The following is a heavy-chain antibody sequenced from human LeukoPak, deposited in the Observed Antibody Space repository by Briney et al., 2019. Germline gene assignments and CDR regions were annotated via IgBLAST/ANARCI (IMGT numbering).Heavy chain of an antibody. CDR3: ARDRDDFWTNWFDP. Sequence: ASVKVSCKASGYTFTSYAMHWVRQAPGQRLEWMGWINAGNGNTKYSQKFQGRVTITRDTSASTAYMELSSLRSEDTAVYYCARDRDDFWTNWFDPRGQGTLVTVSS. CDR1: GYTFTSYA. D-gene: IGHD3-3*01. CDR2: INAGNGNT. V-gene: IGHV1-3*01. J-gene: IGHJ5*02.